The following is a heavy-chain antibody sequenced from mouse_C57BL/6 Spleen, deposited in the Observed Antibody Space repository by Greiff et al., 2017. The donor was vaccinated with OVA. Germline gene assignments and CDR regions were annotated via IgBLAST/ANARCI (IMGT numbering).Heavy chain of an antibody. Sequence: DVMLVESGGGLVKPGGSLKLSCAASGFTFSDYGMHWVRQAPEKGLEWVAYISSGSSTIYYADTVKGRFTISRDNAKNTLFLQMTSLRSEDTAMYYCARGDYDDGALFAYWGQGTLVTVSA. CDR2: ISSGSSTI. D-gene: IGHD2-4*01. V-gene: IGHV5-17*01. J-gene: IGHJ3*01. CDR3: ARGDYDDGALFAY. CDR1: GFTFSDYG.